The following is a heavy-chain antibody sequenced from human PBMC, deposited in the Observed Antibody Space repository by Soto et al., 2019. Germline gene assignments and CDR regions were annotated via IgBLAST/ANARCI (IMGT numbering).Heavy chain of an antibody. CDR2: ISGSGGST. J-gene: IGHJ1*01. CDR3: ARSPPGYPEIAEYFQH. D-gene: IGHD5-18*01. Sequence: GGSLRLSCAASGFTFSSYAMSWVRQAPGKGLEWVSAISGSGGSTYYADSVKGRFTISRDNSKNTLYLQMNSLRAEDTAVYYCARSPPGYPEIAEYFQHWGQGTLVTVSS. CDR1: GFTFSSYA. V-gene: IGHV3-23*01.